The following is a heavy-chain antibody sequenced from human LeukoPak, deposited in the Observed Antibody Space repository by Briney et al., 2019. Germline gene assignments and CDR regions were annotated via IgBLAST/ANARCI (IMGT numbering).Heavy chain of an antibody. J-gene: IGHJ4*02. Sequence: GGSLRLSCAASGFTFSNYAMSWVRQAPGKGLEWVSGLSGTTGSTYYADSVKGRFTISRDNSENMLYLQMNSLGAEDTALYYCAKGGEMATITDFDYWGQGTLLTVSS. CDR3: AKGGEMATITDFDY. D-gene: IGHD5-24*01. V-gene: IGHV3-23*01. CDR2: LSGTTGST. CDR1: GFTFSNYA.